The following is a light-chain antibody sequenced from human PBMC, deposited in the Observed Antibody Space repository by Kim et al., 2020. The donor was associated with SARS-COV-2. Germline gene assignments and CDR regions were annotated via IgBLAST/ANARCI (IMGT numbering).Light chain of an antibody. CDR2: TAS. Sequence: ASVGDRVTIACRASQSISSFLHWYQQKPGRAPKLLIYTASSLQSGVPSRFSGSGSGTDFTLTISNLQPEDFATYYCQQSYSSPVTFGGGTKVEIK. V-gene: IGKV1-39*01. CDR3: QQSYSSPVT. CDR1: QSISSF. J-gene: IGKJ4*01.